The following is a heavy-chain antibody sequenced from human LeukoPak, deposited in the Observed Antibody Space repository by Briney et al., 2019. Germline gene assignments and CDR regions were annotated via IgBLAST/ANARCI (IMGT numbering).Heavy chain of an antibody. CDR2: INTDESGT. Sequence: GGSLRLSCAASGFTFSNYWMHWVRQAPGEGLVWVSRINTDESGTSYADSVKGRFTISRDNAKNTLYLQMNSLRPEDTAVYYCARDGSLPDYWGQGTLVTVSS. J-gene: IGHJ4*02. V-gene: IGHV3-74*01. CDR1: GFTFSNYW. CDR3: ARDGSLPDY.